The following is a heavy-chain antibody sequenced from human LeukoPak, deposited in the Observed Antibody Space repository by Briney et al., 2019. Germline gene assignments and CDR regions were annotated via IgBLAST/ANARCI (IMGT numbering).Heavy chain of an antibody. D-gene: IGHD1-26*01. CDR3: ARDSGTYLDY. V-gene: IGHV3-30-3*01. Sequence: PGRSLRLSCAASGFTFSNYAIHWVRQAPGKGLEWVAVISYDGSHKFYADSVKGRFTISRDNSKNTLYPQVNSLRAEDTAVYYCARDSGTYLDYWGQGTLVTVSS. CDR2: ISYDGSHK. J-gene: IGHJ4*02. CDR1: GFTFSNYA.